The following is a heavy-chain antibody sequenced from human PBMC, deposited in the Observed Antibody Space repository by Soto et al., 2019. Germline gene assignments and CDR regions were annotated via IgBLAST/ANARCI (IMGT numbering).Heavy chain of an antibody. D-gene: IGHD2-8*01. V-gene: IGHV4-31*03. J-gene: IGHJ6*03. Sequence: QVQLQESGPGLVKPSQTLSLTCTVSGGSISSGGYYWSWIRQHPGKGLEWIGYIYYSGSTYYNPSLKSRVTISVDTSKNQFSLKLSSVTAADTAVYYCAASYCTNGLCYPRNYYYYRDVWGKGNTVTVSS. CDR3: AASYCTNGLCYPRNYYYYRDV. CDR2: IYYSGST. CDR1: GGSISSGGYY.